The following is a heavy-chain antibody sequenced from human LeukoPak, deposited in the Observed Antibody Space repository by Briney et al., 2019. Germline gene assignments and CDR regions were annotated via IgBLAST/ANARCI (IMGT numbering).Heavy chain of an antibody. CDR2: ISYDANNK. V-gene: IGHV3-30*02. J-gene: IGHJ4*02. CDR1: GFTFSSYS. D-gene: IGHD3-10*01. Sequence: GGSLRLSCASSGFTFSSYSIHWVRQAPGKGLEWVAFISYDANNKYYVDSVKGRFTISRDDSKNALYLQMNSLRAEDTAVYYCAKDPLQYGSGSYYFDYWGQGTLVTVSS. CDR3: AKDPLQYGSGSYYFDY.